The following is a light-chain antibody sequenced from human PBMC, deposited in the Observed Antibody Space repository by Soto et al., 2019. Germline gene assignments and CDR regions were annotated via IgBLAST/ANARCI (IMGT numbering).Light chain of an antibody. J-gene: IGLJ1*01. CDR1: SSDVGGYNY. CDR3: SSYTTSNTRQKV. Sequence: QSALTQPASVSGSPGQSITISCTGTSSDVGGYNYVSWYQHHPGKAPKLMIFDVSNRPSGVSNRFSGSKSGNTASLTISGLQQEDEADYYCSSYTTSNTRQKVVGTGTKLTVL. V-gene: IGLV2-14*03. CDR2: DVS.